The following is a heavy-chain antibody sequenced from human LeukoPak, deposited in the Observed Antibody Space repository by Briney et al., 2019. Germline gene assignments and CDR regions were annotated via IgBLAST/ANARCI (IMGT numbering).Heavy chain of an antibody. Sequence: SESLSLTCTVSGGSISNYYWSWIRQPPGKGLEWIGYIYYSGSPRYSPSPKSRVTISVDTSKNQFSLKVTSVTAADTAVYYCARHFFVGSEDAFDIWGQGTMVTVSS. CDR2: IYYSGSP. CDR3: ARHFFVGSEDAFDI. D-gene: IGHD6-25*01. CDR1: GGSISNYY. V-gene: IGHV4-59*08. J-gene: IGHJ3*02.